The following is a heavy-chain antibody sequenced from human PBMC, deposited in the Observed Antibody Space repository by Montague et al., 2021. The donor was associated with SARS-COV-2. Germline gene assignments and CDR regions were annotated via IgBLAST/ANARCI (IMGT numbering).Heavy chain of an antibody. CDR1: GGSISDFY. D-gene: IGHD3-22*01. V-gene: IGHV4-4*07. Sequence: SETLSLTCTVSGGSISDFYWSWIRQPAGKGLEWIGRIYYTGSTNYSPSLKSRVTISVDTSKNQISLRVNSVTAADTAVYYCARGGGYYHQGVDDWGRGTPVTVSS. CDR3: ARGGGYYHQGVDD. CDR2: IYYTGST. J-gene: IGHJ6*02.